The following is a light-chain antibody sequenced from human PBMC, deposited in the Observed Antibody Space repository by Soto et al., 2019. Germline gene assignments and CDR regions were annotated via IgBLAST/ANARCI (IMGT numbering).Light chain of an antibody. CDR1: QSIHTS. CDR2: GAS. CDR3: QQTYGKTVT. J-gene: IGKJ4*01. Sequence: DFQLTQSPASLSASVGDRVTITCRASQSIHTSLNWLQLQPGKAPRVLIFGASSLQSGVPPRFSGSGSGTDFTLTISSLNPEDFATYYCQQTYGKTVTFGGGTRVE. V-gene: IGKV1-39*01.